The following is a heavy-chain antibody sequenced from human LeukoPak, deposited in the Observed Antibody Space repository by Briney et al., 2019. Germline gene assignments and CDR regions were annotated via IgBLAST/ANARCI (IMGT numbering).Heavy chain of an antibody. Sequence: GASVKVSCKASGYTFTGYYMHWVRQAPGQGLEWMGWINPNSGGTNYAQKLQGRVTMTTDTSTSTAYMELRSLRSDDTAVYYCARDPRIAAAGTTPPFDPWGQGTLVTVSS. CDR2: INPNSGGT. CDR1: GYTFTGYY. V-gene: IGHV1-2*02. CDR3: ARDPRIAAAGTTPPFDP. J-gene: IGHJ5*02. D-gene: IGHD6-13*01.